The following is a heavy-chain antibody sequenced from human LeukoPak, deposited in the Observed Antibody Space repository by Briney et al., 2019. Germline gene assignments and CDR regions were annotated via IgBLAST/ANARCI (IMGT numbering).Heavy chain of an antibody. V-gene: IGHV3-23*01. J-gene: IGHJ5*02. Sequence: PGGSLRLSCAASGFTFSSYAMSWVRQAPGKGLEWVSAISGSGGSTYYADSVKGRFTISRDNSKNTLYLQMNSLRAEDTAVYYCAKNSGYVRLNWCDPWGQGTLVSVSS. CDR3: AKNSGYVRLNWCDP. CDR2: ISGSGGST. D-gene: IGHD5-12*01. CDR1: GFTFSSYA.